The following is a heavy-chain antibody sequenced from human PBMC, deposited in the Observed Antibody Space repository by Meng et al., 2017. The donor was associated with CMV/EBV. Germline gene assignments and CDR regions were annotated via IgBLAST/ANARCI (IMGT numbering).Heavy chain of an antibody. CDR1: GGSFSGYY. D-gene: IGHD2-2*01. V-gene: IGHV4-34*01. CDR3: ARGPAHLGYY. J-gene: IGHJ4*02. CDR2: INHSGST. Sequence: ESLKISCAVYGGSFSGYYWSWIRQPPGKGLEWIGEINHSGSTNYNPSLKSRVTISVDTSKNQFSLKLSSVTAADTAVYYCARGPAHLGYYWGQGTLVTVS.